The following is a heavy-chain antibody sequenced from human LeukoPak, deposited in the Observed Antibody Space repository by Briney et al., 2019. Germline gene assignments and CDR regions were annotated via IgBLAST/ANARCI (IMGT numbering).Heavy chain of an antibody. Sequence: GGSLRLSCAASGFTFSDYYMSWIRQAPGKGLEWVAYISSGSSYTNYADSVKGRFTIYRDNAKNSLYLQMNSLRAEDTAVDYCARDHTVAGFDYWGQGTLVTVSS. D-gene: IGHD6-19*01. J-gene: IGHJ4*02. CDR1: GFTFSDYY. CDR3: ARDHTVAGFDY. V-gene: IGHV3-11*05. CDR2: ISSGSSYT.